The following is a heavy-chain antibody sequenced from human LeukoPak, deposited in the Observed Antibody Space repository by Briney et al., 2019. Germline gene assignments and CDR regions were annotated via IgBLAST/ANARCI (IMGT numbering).Heavy chain of an antibody. CDR3: ARAYYDFWSGSNYYFDY. D-gene: IGHD3-3*01. CDR1: GGSFSGYY. Sequence: SETLSLTCAVYGGSFSGYYWSWIRQPPGKGLEWIGSIYHSGSTYYNPSLKSRVTISVDTSKNQFSLKLSSVTAADTAVYYCARAYYDFWSGSNYYFDYWGQGTLVTVSS. CDR2: IYHSGST. J-gene: IGHJ4*02. V-gene: IGHV4-34*01.